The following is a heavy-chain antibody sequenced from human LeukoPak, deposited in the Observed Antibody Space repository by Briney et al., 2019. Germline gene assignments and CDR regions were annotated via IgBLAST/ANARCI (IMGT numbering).Heavy chain of an antibody. D-gene: IGHD2-2*01. CDR1: GYTFTNYY. Sequence: ASVKVSCKASGYTFTNYYLHWVRQAPGQGLEWMGWINPNSGDTNYAQKFQGRVTMTRDTSTSTAHMEMSRVRSDDTAVYCCARANFLYCSSTTCLFDYWGQGALVTVPS. J-gene: IGHJ4*02. CDR3: ARANFLYCSSTTCLFDY. CDR2: INPNSGDT. V-gene: IGHV1-2*02.